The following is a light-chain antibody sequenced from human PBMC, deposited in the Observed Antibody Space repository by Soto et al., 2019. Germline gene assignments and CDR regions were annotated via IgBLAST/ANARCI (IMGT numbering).Light chain of an antibody. CDR2: AAS. CDR3: HQNNKWRLWT. J-gene: IGKJ1*01. V-gene: IGKV1D-8*01. CDR1: QGISSY. Sequence: VVRMTHSPSLLSPSTADRVTISCRMSQGISSYIAWSPQKPGKAPELLINAASTLQRGVATRFSCSGSGPDVTLTIICLLSADVAADYCHQNNKWRLWTFGQGTKVDIK.